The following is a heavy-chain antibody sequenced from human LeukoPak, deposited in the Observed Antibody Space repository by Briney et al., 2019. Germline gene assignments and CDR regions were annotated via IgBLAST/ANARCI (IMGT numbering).Heavy chain of an antibody. J-gene: IGHJ4*02. D-gene: IGHD5-12*01. CDR2: IYYSGST. Sequence: KPSETLSLTCTVSGGSISSSSYYWGWIRQPPGKGLEWIGSIYYSGSTYYNPSLKSRVTISVDTSKNQFSLQLSSVTAADTAVYYCARSGSGYDYEGYFDYWGQGTLVTVSS. CDR1: GGSISSSSYY. V-gene: IGHV4-39*01. CDR3: ARSGSGYDYEGYFDY.